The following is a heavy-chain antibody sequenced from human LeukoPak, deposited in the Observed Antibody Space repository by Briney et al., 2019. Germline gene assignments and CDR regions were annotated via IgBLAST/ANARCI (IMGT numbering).Heavy chain of an antibody. Sequence: PGGSLRLSCAASGFTFSNYGMHWVRQAPGKGLEWVAIISYDGSNKYYADSVKGRFTISRDNAKNTLYLQMNSLRAEDTAVYYCGRIKGYSYDYWGQGTLVTVSS. CDR3: GRIKGYSYDY. D-gene: IGHD5-18*01. J-gene: IGHJ4*02. CDR2: ISYDGSNK. V-gene: IGHV3-30*03. CDR1: GFTFSNYG.